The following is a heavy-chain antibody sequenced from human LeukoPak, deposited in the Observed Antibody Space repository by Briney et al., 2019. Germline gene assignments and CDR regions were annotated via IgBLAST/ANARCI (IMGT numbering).Heavy chain of an antibody. CDR1: GGSISSYY. D-gene: IGHD2-2*01. CDR2: IYYSGST. V-gene: IGHV4-59*12. Sequence: PSETLSLTCTVSGGSISSYYWSWIRQPPGKGLEWIGYIYYSGSTNYNPSLKSRVTISVDTSKNQFSLKLSSVTAADTAVYYCARERVVPAAIIDYWGQGTLVTVSS. CDR3: ARERVVPAAIIDY. J-gene: IGHJ4*02.